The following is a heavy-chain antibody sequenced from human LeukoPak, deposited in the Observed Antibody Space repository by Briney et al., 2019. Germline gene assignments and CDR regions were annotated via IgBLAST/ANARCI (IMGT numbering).Heavy chain of an antibody. CDR3: ARDFFHGHCAGLSCFLLDY. CDR1: GYTFTRYG. D-gene: IGHD2-15*01. CDR2: ISANNGDT. Sequence: VASVKVSCKASGYTFTRYGISWVRQAPGQGLEWMGWISANNGDTNSAQKFQGRVTMTTDTSTSTAYMELRSLRSDDTAVYYCARDFFHGHCAGLSCFLLDYWRQGSLVTVSS. V-gene: IGHV1-18*01. J-gene: IGHJ4*02.